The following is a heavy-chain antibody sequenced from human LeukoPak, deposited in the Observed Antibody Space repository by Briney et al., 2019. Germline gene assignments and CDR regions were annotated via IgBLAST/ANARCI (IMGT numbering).Heavy chain of an antibody. CDR2: ITSDGYTT. J-gene: IGHJ4*02. V-gene: IGHV3-74*01. D-gene: IGHD2-21*02. CDR3: VRGAVTGQQCDN. Sequence: PGGSLRLSCAASGFSFSNHWMHWVRQVPGEGLVWVSRITSDGYTTNYADSVKGRFTISRGNAKNTLYLQMNSLRDEDTAVYYCVRGAVTGQQCDNWGQGTLVTVSS. CDR1: GFSFSNHW.